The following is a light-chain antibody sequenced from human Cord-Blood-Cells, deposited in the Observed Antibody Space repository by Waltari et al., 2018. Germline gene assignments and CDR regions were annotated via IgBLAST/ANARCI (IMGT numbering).Light chain of an antibody. CDR2: YDS. Sequence: SYVLTQPPSVSVAPGKTARITSWGTNIGSKSVHWYQQKPGQAPVLVIYYDSDRPSGIPERFAGSNSGNTATLTISRVEAGDEADYYCQVWDSSSDHVVFGGGTKLTVL. CDR3: QVWDSSSDHVV. CDR1: NIGSKS. J-gene: IGLJ2*01. V-gene: IGLV3-21*04.